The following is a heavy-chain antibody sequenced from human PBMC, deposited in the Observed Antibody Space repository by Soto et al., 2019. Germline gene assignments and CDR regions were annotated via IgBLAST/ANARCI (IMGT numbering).Heavy chain of an antibody. Sequence: SVKVSCKASGGTFSSYAISWVRQAPGQGLEWMGGIIPIFGTANYAQKFQGRVTITADESTSTAYMELSSLRSEDTAVYYCARGDWNSGYYYYGMDVCGQGTTVTVSS. CDR2: IIPIFGTA. D-gene: IGHD1-7*01. CDR1: GGTFSSYA. J-gene: IGHJ6*02. CDR3: ARGDWNSGYYYYGMDV. V-gene: IGHV1-69*13.